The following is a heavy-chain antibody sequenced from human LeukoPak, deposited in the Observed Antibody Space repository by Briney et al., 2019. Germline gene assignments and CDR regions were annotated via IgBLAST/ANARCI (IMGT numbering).Heavy chain of an antibody. D-gene: IGHD5-18*01. CDR1: GFTFSSYG. V-gene: IGHV3-30*02. CDR3: AKDRGYSYGEFDY. CDR2: IRYDGSNK. J-gene: IGHJ4*02. Sequence: GGSLRLSCAASGFTFSSYGMHWVRQAPGKGLEWVAFIRYDGSNKYYAYSVKCLFTISRDNSKNTLYLQMNSLRTEDTAVYYCAKDRGYSYGEFDYWGQGTLVTVSS.